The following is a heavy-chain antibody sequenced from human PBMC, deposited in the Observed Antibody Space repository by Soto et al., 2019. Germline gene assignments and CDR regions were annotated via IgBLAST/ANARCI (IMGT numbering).Heavy chain of an antibody. CDR2: IYYSGST. D-gene: IGHD6-13*01. Sequence: LSLTCTVSGGSISSGGYYWSWIRQHPGKGLEWIGYIYYSGSTYYNPSLKSRVTISVDTSKNQFSLKLSSVTAADTAVYYCARDLFGSSWYNWFDPWGQGTLVTVSS. CDR3: ARDLFGSSWYNWFDP. V-gene: IGHV4-31*03. J-gene: IGHJ5*02. CDR1: GGSISSGGYY.